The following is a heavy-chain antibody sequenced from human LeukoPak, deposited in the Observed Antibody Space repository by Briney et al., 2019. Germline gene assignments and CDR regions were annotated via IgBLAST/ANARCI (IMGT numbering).Heavy chain of an antibody. CDR1: GYTFTGYY. CDR3: ARSLAHYYDSSGYYRPLYYFDY. Sequence: ASVKVSCKASGYTFTGYYMHWVRQAPGQGLEWMGWVNPNSGGTNYAQKFQGRVTMTRDTSISTAYMELSRLRSDDTAVYYCARSLAHYYDSSGYYRPLYYFDYWGQGTLVTVSS. D-gene: IGHD3-22*01. V-gene: IGHV1-2*02. J-gene: IGHJ4*02. CDR2: VNPNSGGT.